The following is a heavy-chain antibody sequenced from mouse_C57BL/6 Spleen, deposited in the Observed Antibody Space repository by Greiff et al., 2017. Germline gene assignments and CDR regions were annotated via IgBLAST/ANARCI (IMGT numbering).Heavy chain of an antibody. CDR2: IYPSDSET. V-gene: IGHV1-61*01. CDR3: ARSRGNSYYYAMDY. Sequence: QVQLQQPGAELVRPGSSVKLSCKASGYTFTSYWMDWVKQRPGQGLEWIGNIYPSDSETHYNQKFKDKATLTVDQSSSTAYMQHSSLTSEDSAVYYCARSRGNSYYYAMDYWGQGTSVTVSS. J-gene: IGHJ4*01. CDR1: GYTFTSYW. D-gene: IGHD2-1*01.